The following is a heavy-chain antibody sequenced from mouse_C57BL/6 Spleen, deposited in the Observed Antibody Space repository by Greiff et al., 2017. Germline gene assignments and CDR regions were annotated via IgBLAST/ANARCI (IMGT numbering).Heavy chain of an antibody. V-gene: IGHV5-12*01. CDR3: ARRGLYGSSYCYFDY. CDR1: GFTFSDYY. Sequence: EVQGVESGGGLVQPGGSLKLSCAASGFTFSDYYMYWVRQTPEKRLEWVAYISNGGGSTYYPATVKGRFTISRDNAKNTLDLQMSRLKSEDTAMYYCARRGLYGSSYCYFDYWGQGTTLTVSS. D-gene: IGHD1-1*01. CDR2: ISNGGGST. J-gene: IGHJ2*01.